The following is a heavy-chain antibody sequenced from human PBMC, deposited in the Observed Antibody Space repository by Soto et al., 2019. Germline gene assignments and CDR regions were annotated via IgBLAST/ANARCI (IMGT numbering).Heavy chain of an antibody. CDR2: ISAYNGNT. Sequence: ASVKVSCKASGYTFTSYGISWVRQAPGQGLEWMGWISAYNGNTNYAQKLQGRVTMTTDTSTSTAYMELRSLRSDDTAVYYCAKEASSWVEYYFDYWGQGTLVTVSS. J-gene: IGHJ4*02. D-gene: IGHD6-13*01. CDR1: GYTFTSYG. V-gene: IGHV1-18*01. CDR3: AKEASSWVEYYFDY.